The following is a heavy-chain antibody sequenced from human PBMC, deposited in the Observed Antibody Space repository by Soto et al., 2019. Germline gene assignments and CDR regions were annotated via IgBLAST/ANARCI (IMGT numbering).Heavy chain of an antibody. V-gene: IGHV1-69*01. CDR1: GGTFSRYA. CDR3: ARGWGHDTRDYYYAY. Sequence: QVQLVQSGAEVRKPGSSVKVSCKASGGTFSRYAVSWVRQAPGQGLEWMGGIIPMCGTANYAQKFKGRVTITADESTSTAYMELRSLRSEDTALYYCARGWGHDTRDYYYAYWGQGTLITVSS. CDR2: IIPMCGTA. J-gene: IGHJ4*02. D-gene: IGHD3-22*01.